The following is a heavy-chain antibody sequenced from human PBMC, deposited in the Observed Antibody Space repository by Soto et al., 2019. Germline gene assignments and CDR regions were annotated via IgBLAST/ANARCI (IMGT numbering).Heavy chain of an antibody. CDR2: IYYSGST. D-gene: IGHD3-22*01. CDR1: GGSISSSSYY. Sequence: QLQLQESGPGLVKPSETLSLTCTVSGGSISSSSYYWGWIRQPPGKGLEWIGSIYYSGSTYYNPSLKSRVTISVDTSKNQFSLKLSSVTAADTAVYYCASRGVRRPPGFRYDSSGYYYFDYWGQGTLVTVSS. J-gene: IGHJ4*02. CDR3: ASRGVRRPPGFRYDSSGYYYFDY. V-gene: IGHV4-39*01.